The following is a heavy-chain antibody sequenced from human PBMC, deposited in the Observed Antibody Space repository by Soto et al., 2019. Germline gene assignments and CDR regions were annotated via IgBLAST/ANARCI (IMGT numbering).Heavy chain of an antibody. CDR2: IIPILGIA. Sequence: QVQLVQSGAEVKKPGSSVKVSCKASGGTFSSYTISWVRQAPGQGLEWMGRIIPILGIANYAQKFQGRVTITADKSTSTAYMELSSLRSEDTAVYYCARSREISGSGSSWYREYFDYWGQGTLVTVSS. J-gene: IGHJ4*02. D-gene: IGHD6-13*01. V-gene: IGHV1-69*02. CDR1: GGTFSSYT. CDR3: ARSREISGSGSSWYREYFDY.